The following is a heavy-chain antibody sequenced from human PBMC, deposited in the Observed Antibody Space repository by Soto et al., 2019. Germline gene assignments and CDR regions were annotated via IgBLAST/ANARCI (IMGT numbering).Heavy chain of an antibody. CDR1: GDSVSSGSYY. D-gene: IGHD1-1*01. Sequence: SETLSLTCTVSGDSVSSGSYYWSWIRQPPGKGLEWIGYIYYSGNTNYNPSLKSRVTISVATSKNRFSLKLNSVTAADTAVYYCASFPTDNWPLDYWGQGILVTVSS. CDR3: ASFPTDNWPLDY. CDR2: IYYSGNT. V-gene: IGHV4-61*01. J-gene: IGHJ4*02.